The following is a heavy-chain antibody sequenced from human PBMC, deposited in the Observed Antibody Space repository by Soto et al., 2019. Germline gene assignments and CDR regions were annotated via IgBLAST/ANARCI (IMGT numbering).Heavy chain of an antibody. CDR1: GDSISSSSHY. Sequence: PSETLSLTCTVSGDSISSSSHYWGCIRQPPGKGLEWIGSIYYSGSAYYNPSLRSRVTVSVDTSNNQFSLKLSSVTAADTAVYYCVRHLGIFGVVTTHFYGMDVWGQGTTVPVSS. CDR3: VRHLGIFGVVTTHFYGMDV. CDR2: IYYSGSA. D-gene: IGHD3-3*01. J-gene: IGHJ6*02. V-gene: IGHV4-39*01.